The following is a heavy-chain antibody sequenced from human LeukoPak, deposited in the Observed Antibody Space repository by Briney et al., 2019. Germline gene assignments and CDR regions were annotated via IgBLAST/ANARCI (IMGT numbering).Heavy chain of an antibody. CDR2: ISGSDGRT. CDR3: AKESPYSSNRLYYFDY. D-gene: IGHD2-21*01. CDR1: GFTFSSYA. V-gene: IGHV3-23*01. Sequence: GGSLRLSCAASGFTFSSYAMSWVRQAPGKGLEWVSAISGSDGRTFYADSVQGRFAISRDNSKNTLYLQMNSLRADDTAVYYCAKESPYSSNRLYYFDYWGQGTLVTVSS. J-gene: IGHJ4*02.